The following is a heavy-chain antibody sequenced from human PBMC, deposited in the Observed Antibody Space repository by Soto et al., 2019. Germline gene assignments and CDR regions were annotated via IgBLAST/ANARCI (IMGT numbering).Heavy chain of an antibody. CDR1: GFSLSTSGVG. V-gene: IGHV2-5*02. CDR2: IYWDDDK. Sequence: QITLKESGPTLVRPTQTLTLTCTFSGFSLSTSGVGVGWIRQPPGKALEWLALIYWDDDKRYSPSLKSRLTITTNTSKNLVVLTMTNMDPVETATYYCAHRRCGGDCLQSYSSHYYYGMDVWGQGPTVTVSS. CDR3: AHRRCGGDCLQSYSSHYYYGMDV. J-gene: IGHJ6*02. D-gene: IGHD2-21*02.